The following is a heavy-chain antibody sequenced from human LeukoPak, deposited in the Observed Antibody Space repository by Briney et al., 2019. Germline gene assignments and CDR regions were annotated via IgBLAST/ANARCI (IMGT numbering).Heavy chain of an antibody. CDR1: GFTFSSFG. CDR2: ISYDGSNK. V-gene: IGHV3-30*18. J-gene: IGHJ4*02. D-gene: IGHD5-24*01. CDR3: VKSKGPATGEMATIYDY. Sequence: QPGRSLRLSCAASGFTFSSFGMHWVRQAPGKGLEWVAAISYDGSNKFYADSVKGRFTISRDNSKNTLYLQMSSLRAEDTAVYYCVKSKGPATGEMATIYDYWGQGTLVTVSS.